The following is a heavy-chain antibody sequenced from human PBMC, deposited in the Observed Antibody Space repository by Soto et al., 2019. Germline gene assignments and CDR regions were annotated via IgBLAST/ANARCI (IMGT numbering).Heavy chain of an antibody. V-gene: IGHV4-34*01. Sequence: RQPPGKGLEWIGEINHSGSTNYNPSLKSRVTISVDTSKNQFSLKLSSVTAADTAVYYCARGKCGLYSGSYCYYYYGMDVWGQGTTVTVYS. CDR2: INHSGST. J-gene: IGHJ6*02. D-gene: IGHD1-26*01. CDR3: ARGKCGLYSGSYCYYYYGMDV.